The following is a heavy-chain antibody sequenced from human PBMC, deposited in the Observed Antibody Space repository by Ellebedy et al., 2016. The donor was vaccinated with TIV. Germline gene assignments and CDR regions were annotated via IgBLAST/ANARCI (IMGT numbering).Heavy chain of an antibody. CDR1: GYSFTSYW. V-gene: IGHV5-10-1*01. D-gene: IGHD5-24*01. CDR3: ARGDGYNYYFDY. CDR2: IDPSDSYT. Sequence: GESLKISCKGSGYSFTSYWISWVRQMPGKGLEWMGRIDPSDSYTNYSPSFQGHVTISADKSISTAYLQWSSLKASDTAVYYCARGDGYNYYFDYWGQGTLVTVSS. J-gene: IGHJ4*02.